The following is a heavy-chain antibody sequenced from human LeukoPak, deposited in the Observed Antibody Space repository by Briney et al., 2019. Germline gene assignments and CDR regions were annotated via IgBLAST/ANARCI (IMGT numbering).Heavy chain of an antibody. J-gene: IGHJ5*02. CDR2: ISAYTGNT. CDR1: VYTFTSYG. D-gene: IGHD3-22*01. V-gene: IGHV1-18*01. CDR3: ARDHNPDYYDSSGSNWFDP. Sequence: ASVNVSCKASVYTFTSYGISWVRQAPGQGLEWMGWISAYTGNTNYAQKLQGRVTMTTDTSTSPAYMELRSLRSDDTAVYYCARDHNPDYYDSSGSNWFDPWGQGTLVTVSS.